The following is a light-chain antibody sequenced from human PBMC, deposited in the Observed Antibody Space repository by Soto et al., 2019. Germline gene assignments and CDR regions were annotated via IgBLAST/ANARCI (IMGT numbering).Light chain of an antibody. CDR3: SSFAGYNNYVV. CDR2: EVS. CDR1: SSDVGGYNF. Sequence: QSVLTQPPSASWSPGQSVTISCTGTSSDVGGYNFVSWYQQHPGKAPKLLIYEVSERPSGVPDRFSGSKSGNTASLTVSGLQAEDEADYHCSSFAGYNNYVVFGGGTKLTVL. V-gene: IGLV2-8*01. J-gene: IGLJ2*01.